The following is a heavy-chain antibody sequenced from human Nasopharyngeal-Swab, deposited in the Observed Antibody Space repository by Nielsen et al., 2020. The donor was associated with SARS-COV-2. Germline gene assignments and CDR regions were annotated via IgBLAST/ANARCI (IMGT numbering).Heavy chain of an antibody. J-gene: IGHJ4*02. CDR2: IYPGDSDT. CDR1: GYSFTSYW. Sequence: GGSLSLSCKCSGYSFTSYWIVWVRQLPGKGLEWMLIIYPGDSDTRYSPSFQGQVTISADKSISTAYLQWSSLKASDTAMYYCARSIPVAAAGGGYYFDYWGQGTLVTVSS. CDR3: ARSIPVAAAGGGYYFDY. V-gene: IGHV5-51*01. D-gene: IGHD6-13*01.